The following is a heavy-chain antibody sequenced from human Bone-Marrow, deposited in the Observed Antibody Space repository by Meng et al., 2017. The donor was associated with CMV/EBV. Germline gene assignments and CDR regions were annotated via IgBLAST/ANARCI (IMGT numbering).Heavy chain of an antibody. CDR3: ARGRPRLRWFDP. Sequence: SETLSLTCTVSGDSISSTTSHWGWIRQPPGKGLEWIGSIYYNENTYYNPSLKSRVTISLDMSKNQFSLKLNSVTAADTAVYYCARGRPRLRWFDPWGQGTLVTVSS. CDR2: IYYNENT. V-gene: IGHV4-39*07. CDR1: GDSISSTTSH. J-gene: IGHJ5*02. D-gene: IGHD7-27*01.